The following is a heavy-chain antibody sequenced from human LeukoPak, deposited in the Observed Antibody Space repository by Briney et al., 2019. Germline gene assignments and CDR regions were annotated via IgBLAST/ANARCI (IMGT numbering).Heavy chain of an antibody. CDR1: GFSLSTSGVG. Sequence: SGPTLVNPTQTLTLTCTFSGFSLSTSGVGVGWIRQPPGKALEWLALIYWDDDKRYSPSLKSRLAITKDTSKNQVVLTMTNMDPVDTATYYCAHNFDGSGSYYNKAAFDYWGQGTLVTVSS. CDR3: AHNFDGSGSYYNKAAFDY. V-gene: IGHV2-5*02. D-gene: IGHD3-10*01. J-gene: IGHJ4*02. CDR2: IYWDDDK.